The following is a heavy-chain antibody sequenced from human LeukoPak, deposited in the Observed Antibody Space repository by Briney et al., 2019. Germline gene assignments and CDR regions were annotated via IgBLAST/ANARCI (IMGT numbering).Heavy chain of an antibody. J-gene: IGHJ2*01. CDR1: GGTFISYA. V-gene: IGHV1-69*13. D-gene: IGHD4-23*01. CDR3: ARDNVSGYGGVGWYFDL. CDR2: IIPIFGTA. Sequence: GASVKASCKASGGTFISYAISWVRQAPGQGLEWMGGIIPIFGTANYAQKFQGRVTITADESTSTAYMELSSLRSEDTAVYYCARDNVSGYGGVGWYFDLWGRGTLVTVSS.